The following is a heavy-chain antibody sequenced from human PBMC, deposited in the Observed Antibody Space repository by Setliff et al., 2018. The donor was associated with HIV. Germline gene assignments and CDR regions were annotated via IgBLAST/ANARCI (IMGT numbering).Heavy chain of an antibody. J-gene: IGHJ2*01. CDR2: ISRGGRTK. CDR3: ARVPVMATITYWYFDL. CDR1: GFTFSSYE. Sequence: PGGSLRLSCAASGFTFSSYEMNWVRQAPGKGLEWVSYISRGGRTKYYADSVKGRFTISRDNAKNSLYLQMNSLRAEDTTIYYCARVPVMATITYWYFDLWGRGTLVTVSS. V-gene: IGHV3-48*03. D-gene: IGHD5-12*01.